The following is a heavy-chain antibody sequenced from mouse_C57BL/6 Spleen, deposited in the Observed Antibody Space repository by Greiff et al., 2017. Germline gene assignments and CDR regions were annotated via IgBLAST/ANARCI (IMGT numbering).Heavy chain of an antibody. J-gene: IGHJ2*01. D-gene: IGHD1-1*01. V-gene: IGHV1-80*01. Sequence: QVQLQQSGAELVKPGASVKISCKASGYAFSSYWMNWVKQRPGKGLEWIGQIYPGDGDTNYNGTFKGKATLTADKSSSTAYMQLSSLTSEDSAVYFCARTLHYYGSSYWGQGTTLTVSS. CDR3: ARTLHYYGSSY. CDR1: GYAFSSYW. CDR2: IYPGDGDT.